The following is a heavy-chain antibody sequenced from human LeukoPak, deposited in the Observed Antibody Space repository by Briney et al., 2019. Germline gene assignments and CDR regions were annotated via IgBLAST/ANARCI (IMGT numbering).Heavy chain of an antibody. J-gene: IGHJ5*02. D-gene: IGHD1-26*01. V-gene: IGHV3-43*02. CDR3: AKGVRSGTYFNCFDP. CDR2: ISGDGDNT. Sequence: GGSLRLSCAASGFTFSSFWMRWVRQAPGKGLEWISLISGDGDNTDYADSVKGRFTISRDNSKNSLYLQMSSLRAEDTALYYCAKGVRSGTYFNCFDPWGQGTLVTVSS. CDR1: GFTFSSFW.